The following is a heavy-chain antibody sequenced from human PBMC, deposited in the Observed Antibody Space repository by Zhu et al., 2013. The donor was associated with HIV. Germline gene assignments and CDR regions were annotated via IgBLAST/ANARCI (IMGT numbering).Heavy chain of an antibody. CDR2: IYYSGST. CDR3: AKTAGNYYDSSGHPFDY. CDR1: GGSISSGDYY. D-gene: IGHD3-22*01. J-gene: IGHJ4*02. V-gene: IGHV4-30-4*01. Sequence: VQLQESGPGLVKPSQTLSLTCTVSGGSISSGDYYWSWIRQPPGKGLEWIGYIYYSGSTYYNPSLKSRVTISVDTSKNQFSLKLSSVTAADTAVYYCAKTAGNYYDSSGHPFDYWGQGTLVTVSS.